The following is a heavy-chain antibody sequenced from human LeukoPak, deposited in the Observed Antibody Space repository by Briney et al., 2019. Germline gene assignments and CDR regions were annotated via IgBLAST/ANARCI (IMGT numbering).Heavy chain of an antibody. J-gene: IGHJ6*02. CDR2: IHANSGGT. Sequence: ASVKVSCKASGYTFIDFYMHWLRQAPGQGPEWMGWIHANSGGTNYAQKFQGRVTMTRDTSTSTVYMELSSLRSEDTAVYYCARGVVPGYYYYGMDVWGQGTTVTVSS. D-gene: IGHD2-15*01. V-gene: IGHV1-2*02. CDR1: GYTFIDFY. CDR3: ARGVVPGYYYYGMDV.